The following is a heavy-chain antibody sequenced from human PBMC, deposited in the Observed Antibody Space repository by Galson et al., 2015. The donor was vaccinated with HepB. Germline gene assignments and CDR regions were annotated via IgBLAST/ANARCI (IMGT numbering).Heavy chain of an antibody. CDR3: TRRARDSSGWYYFDY. CDR2: IRSKANSYAT. D-gene: IGHD6-19*01. J-gene: IGHJ4*02. V-gene: IGHV3-73*01. Sequence: SLRLSCAASGFTFSGSAMHWVRQASGKGLEWVGRIRSKANSYATAYAASVKGRFTISRDDSKNTAYLQMNSLKTEDTAVYDCTRRARDSSGWYYFDYWGQGTLVTVSS. CDR1: GFTFSGSA.